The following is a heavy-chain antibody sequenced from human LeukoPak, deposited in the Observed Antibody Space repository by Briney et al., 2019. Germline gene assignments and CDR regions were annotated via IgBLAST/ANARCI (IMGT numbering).Heavy chain of an antibody. CDR2: ISSASSTI. CDR3: AVSGRGGFYYYGMDV. V-gene: IGHV3-48*04. D-gene: IGHD1-26*01. Sequence: GGSLRLSCAVSGSSFSSASMNWVRQAPAKGLEWLSYISSASSTICYADPVRGRFTISRDNAKNSLYLQMNSLRAEDTAVYYCAVSGRGGFYYYGMDVWGQGTTVTVSS. J-gene: IGHJ6*02. CDR1: GSSFSSAS.